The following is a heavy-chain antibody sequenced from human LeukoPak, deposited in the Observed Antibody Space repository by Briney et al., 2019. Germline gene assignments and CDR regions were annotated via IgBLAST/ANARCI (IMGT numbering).Heavy chain of an antibody. J-gene: IGHJ4*02. Sequence: VASVKVSCKASGGTFSSYAISWVRQAPGQGLEWMGRIIPILGIANYAQKFQGRVTITADKSTSTAYMELSSLRSEDTAGYYCAGDSSGYSPDYWGQGTLVTVSS. CDR1: GGTFSSYA. CDR3: AGDSSGYSPDY. D-gene: IGHD3-22*01. V-gene: IGHV1-69*04. CDR2: IIPILGIA.